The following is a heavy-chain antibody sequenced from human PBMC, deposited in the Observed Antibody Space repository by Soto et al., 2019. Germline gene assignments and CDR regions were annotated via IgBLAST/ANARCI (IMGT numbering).Heavy chain of an antibody. V-gene: IGHV4-30-4*01. CDR3: ARVGTTIYDYVWGSYRDGMDV. CDR2: IYYSGST. J-gene: IGHJ6*02. CDR1: GGSISSGDYY. D-gene: IGHD3-16*02. Sequence: QVQLQESGPGLVKPSQTLSLTCTVSGGSISSGDYYWSWIRQPPGKGLEWIGYIYYSGSTYYNPSLKSRVTISVDTSKNHFSLKLSSVTAADTAVYYCARVGTTIYDYVWGSYRDGMDVWGQGTTVTVSS.